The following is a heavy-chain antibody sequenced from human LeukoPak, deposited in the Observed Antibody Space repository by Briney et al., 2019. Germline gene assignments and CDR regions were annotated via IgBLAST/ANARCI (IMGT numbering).Heavy chain of an antibody. CDR3: ARVIPIGIGDAFDI. D-gene: IGHD3-3*01. CDR1: GFTFSSYS. Sequence: PGGSLRLSCAASGFTFSSYSMNWVRQAPGKGLEWVSSISSSSSYIYYADSVKGRFTISRDNAKNSLYLQMNSLRAEDTAVYYCARVIPIGIGDAFDIWGQGTMVTVSS. V-gene: IGHV3-21*01. CDR2: ISSSSSYI. J-gene: IGHJ3*02.